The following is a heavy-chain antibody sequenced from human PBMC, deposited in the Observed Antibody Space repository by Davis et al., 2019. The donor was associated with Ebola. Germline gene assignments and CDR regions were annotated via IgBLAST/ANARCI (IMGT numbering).Heavy chain of an antibody. Sequence: PGGSLRLSCQGSGYRFTSYWIGWVRQMPGKGLEWMGIIYPGDSDIRYGPSFQGQVTIPADKSITTAYLQWSSLEASDTGMYYCARQTGIVGGMVDYWGQGTLVTVSS. CDR3: ARQTGIVGGMVDY. D-gene: IGHD1-26*01. CDR2: IYPGDSDI. CDR1: GYRFTSYW. J-gene: IGHJ4*02. V-gene: IGHV5-51*01.